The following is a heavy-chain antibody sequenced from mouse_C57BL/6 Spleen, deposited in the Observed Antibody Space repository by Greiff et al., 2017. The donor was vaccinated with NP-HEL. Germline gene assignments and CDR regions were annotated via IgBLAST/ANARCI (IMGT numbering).Heavy chain of an antibody. J-gene: IGHJ1*03. CDR2: INPNYGTT. Sequence: VHVKQSGPELVKPGASVKISCKASGYSFTDYNMNWVKQSNGKSLEWIGVINPNYGTTSYNQKFKGKATLTVDQSSSTAYMQLNSLTSEDSAVYYCARFHYYGSRGGYFDVWGTGTTVTVSS. CDR1: GYSFTDYN. CDR3: ARFHYYGSRGGYFDV. D-gene: IGHD1-1*01. V-gene: IGHV1-39*01.